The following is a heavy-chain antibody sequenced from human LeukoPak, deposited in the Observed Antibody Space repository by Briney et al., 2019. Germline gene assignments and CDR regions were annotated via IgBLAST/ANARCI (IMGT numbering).Heavy chain of an antibody. CDR3: ARAVTMVRGVIKVKRFDS. D-gene: IGHD3-10*01. CDR1: GYTSTGYY. CDR2: INPNSGGT. J-gene: IGHJ5*01. V-gene: IGHV1-2*02. Sequence: GASVKVSCKASGYTSTGYYMHWVRQAPGQGLEWMGWINPNSGGTNYAQKFQGRVTMTRDTSISTAYMELSRLRSDDTAVYYCARAVTMVRGVIKVKRFDSWGQGTLVTVSS.